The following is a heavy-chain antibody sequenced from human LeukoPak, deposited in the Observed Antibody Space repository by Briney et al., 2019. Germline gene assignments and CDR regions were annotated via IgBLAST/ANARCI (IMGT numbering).Heavy chain of an antibody. D-gene: IGHD2-2*01. V-gene: IGHV3-30*02. CDR2: IRYDGSNK. CDR3: AKIGYCSSASCLGDTFEI. CDR1: GFIFSNYG. Sequence: PGGSLRLSCAASGFIFSNYGMHWVRQAPGKGLEGVAFIRYDGSNKYYVDSVKGRFIISRDNSKNTLYLQMNSLRPEDTAVYYCAKIGYCSSASCLGDTFEIWGQGTMVTVPS. J-gene: IGHJ3*02.